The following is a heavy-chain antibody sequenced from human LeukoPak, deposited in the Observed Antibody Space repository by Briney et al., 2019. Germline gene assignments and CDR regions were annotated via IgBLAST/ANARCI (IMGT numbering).Heavy chain of an antibody. CDR3: ARFGTIGTGGDY. J-gene: IGHJ4*02. CDR1: GFNFTTYW. V-gene: IGHV5-51*01. Sequence: GEALKISCYASGFNFTTYWLAWVRQVPRKGLEWMGMIYSGDSDTRYSPSFQGQVTISADKSISTAYLQWSSLKASDSATYYCARFGTIGTGGDYWGQGTLVTVSS. D-gene: IGHD1-1*01. CDR2: IYSGDSDT.